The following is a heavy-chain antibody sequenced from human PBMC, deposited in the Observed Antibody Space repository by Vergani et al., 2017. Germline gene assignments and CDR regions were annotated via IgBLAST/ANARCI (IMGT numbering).Heavy chain of an antibody. Sequence: QVQLVQSGAEVKKPGASVQVSCKASGYTFTGYYMHWVRQAPGQGLEWMGWINPNSGGTNYAQKFQGRVTMTRDTSISTAYMELSRLRSDDTAVYYCARMERELLSGKAVDIWGQGTMVTVSS. D-gene: IGHD1-26*01. CDR1: GYTFTGYY. V-gene: IGHV1-2*02. J-gene: IGHJ3*02. CDR2: INPNSGGT. CDR3: ARMERELLSGKAVDI.